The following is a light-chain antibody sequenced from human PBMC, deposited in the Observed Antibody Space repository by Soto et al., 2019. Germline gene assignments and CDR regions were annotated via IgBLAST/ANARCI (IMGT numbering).Light chain of an antibody. Sequence: EIVLTQSPGTLSLSPGETATLSCRASQSLNSDYLAWYQQIPGQAPRVLIYGASTRAAGIPDRFSGSGSGTDFTHTITRLEPEDFAVYYCQQFGNSRYTFGQGTKLEIK. J-gene: IGKJ2*01. CDR2: GAS. CDR3: QQFGNSRYT. CDR1: QSLNSDY. V-gene: IGKV3-20*01.